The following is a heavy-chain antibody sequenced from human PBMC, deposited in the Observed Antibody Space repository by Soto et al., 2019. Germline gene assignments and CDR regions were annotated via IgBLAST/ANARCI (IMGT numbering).Heavy chain of an antibody. CDR1: GYTFTAYY. CDR3: ARNMDYYYGRGSGNGHGV. J-gene: IGHJ6*02. Sequence: QVQLVQSGAEVKEPGDSVGVSCEASGYTFTAYYIHWVRRAPGQGLEGMGWITPKFGDTTYAQDFQGRVSMTRDMSISTVYMELSRLTSDDTAIYYCARNMDYYYGRGSGNGHGVWGQGTTVTVFS. CDR2: ITPKFGDT. V-gene: IGHV1-2*02. D-gene: IGHD3-10*02.